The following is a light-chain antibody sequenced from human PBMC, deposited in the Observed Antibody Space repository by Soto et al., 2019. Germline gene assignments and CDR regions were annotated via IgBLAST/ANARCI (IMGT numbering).Light chain of an antibody. CDR3: LQHNTYPWT. V-gene: IGKV1-17*01. Sequence: DIQMTQSPSSLSASVGDRVTISCRASQGIRSDLAWYQQKSGKVPKRLIYGASTLQSGVPLRFSGSGSGTEFTLTISSLQPEDFATYYCLQHNTYPWTFGQGTKVEIK. J-gene: IGKJ1*01. CDR2: GAS. CDR1: QGIRSD.